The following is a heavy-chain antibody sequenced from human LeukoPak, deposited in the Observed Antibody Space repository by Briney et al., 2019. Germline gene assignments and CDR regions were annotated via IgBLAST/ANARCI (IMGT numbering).Heavy chain of an antibody. V-gene: IGHV4-59*01. D-gene: IGHD6-19*01. J-gene: IGHJ4*02. CDR2: IYYSGST. CDR1: GGSISSYY. Sequence: SETLSLTCTVSGGSISSYYWSWIRQPPGKGLEWIGYIYYSGSTNYNPSLKSRVTISVDTSKNQFSLKLSSVTAADTAVYYRASLSSGWYWGEFDYWGQGTLVTVSS. CDR3: ASLSSGWYWGEFDY.